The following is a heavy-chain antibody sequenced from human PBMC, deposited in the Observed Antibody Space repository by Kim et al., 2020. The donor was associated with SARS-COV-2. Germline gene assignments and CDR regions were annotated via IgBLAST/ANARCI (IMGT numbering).Heavy chain of an antibody. D-gene: IGHD2-15*01. J-gene: IGHJ4*02. CDR3: ARGGIVVVVAGFDY. V-gene: IGHV3-30*07. Sequence: KGRLTIPRENSNNTGYLQMTSLGAEDTAVYYCARGGIVVVVAGFDYWGQGTLVTVSS.